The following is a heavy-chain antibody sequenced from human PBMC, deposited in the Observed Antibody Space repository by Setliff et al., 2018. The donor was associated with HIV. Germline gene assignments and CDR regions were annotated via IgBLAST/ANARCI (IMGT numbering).Heavy chain of an antibody. CDR3: TTTLRTRNFWSGYSVLSDY. V-gene: IGHV3-15*01. D-gene: IGHD3-3*01. Sequence: ESLKISCAASGFTFSNAWMSWVRQAPGKGLEWIGRIKSISDGATTDYAAPVEGRFAISRDDSNNTLYLQMNSLKTEDTAVYYCTTTLRTRNFWSGYSVLSDYWGQGTLVTVSS. CDR1: GFTFSNAW. CDR2: IKSISDGATT. J-gene: IGHJ4*01.